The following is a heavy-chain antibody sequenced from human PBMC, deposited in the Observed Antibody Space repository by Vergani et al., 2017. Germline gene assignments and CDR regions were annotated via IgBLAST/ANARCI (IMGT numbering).Heavy chain of an antibody. V-gene: IGHV3-30*07. CDR3: ARVGELGWDY. CDR1: GFTFSSYA. Sequence: QVQLVESGGGVVQPGRSLRLSCAASGFTFSSYAMHWVRQAPGKGLEWVAVISYDGSNKYYADSVKGRFTISRDNAKNSLYLQMNSLRAEDTAVYYCARVGELGWDYWGQGTLVTVSS. D-gene: IGHD7-27*01. CDR2: ISYDGSNK. J-gene: IGHJ4*02.